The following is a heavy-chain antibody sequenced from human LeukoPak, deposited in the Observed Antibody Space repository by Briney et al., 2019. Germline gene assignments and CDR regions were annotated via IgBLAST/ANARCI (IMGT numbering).Heavy chain of an antibody. J-gene: IGHJ5*02. D-gene: IGHD6-13*01. CDR2: IYYSGST. CDR3: ARSLLLSWVWFDP. V-gene: IGHV4-39*01. Sequence: PSETLSLTCTVSGGSISSSSYYWGWIRQPPGKGLEWIGSIYYSGSTYYNPARKSRITISVDTSKKQFSLKLSSVTAADTAVYYCARSLLLSWVWFDPWGKRALGTVSS. CDR1: GGSISSSSYY.